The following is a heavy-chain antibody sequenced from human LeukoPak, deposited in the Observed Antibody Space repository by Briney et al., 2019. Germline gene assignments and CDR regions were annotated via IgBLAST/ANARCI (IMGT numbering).Heavy chain of an antibody. J-gene: IGHJ3*02. CDR1: GGTFSSYA. V-gene: IGHV1-69*13. CDR2: IIPIFGTA. CDR3: ARGFVGTYYDFWSGSKENDAFDI. Sequence: ASVKVSCKASGGTFSSYAISWVRQAPGQGLEWMGGIIPIFGTANYARKFQGRVTITADESTSTAYMELSSLRSEDTAVYYCARGFVGTYYDFWSGSKENDAFDIWGQGTMVTVSS. D-gene: IGHD3-3*01.